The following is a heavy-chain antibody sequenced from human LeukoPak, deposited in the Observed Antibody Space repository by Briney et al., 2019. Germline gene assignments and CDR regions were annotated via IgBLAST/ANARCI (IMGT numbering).Heavy chain of an antibody. CDR1: GGSISSGDYY. J-gene: IGHJ5*02. V-gene: IGHV4-61*08. Sequence: PSETLSLTCTVSGGSISSGDYYWSWIRQPPGKGLEWIGYIYYSGSTNYNPSLKSRVTISVDTSKSQFSLKLSSVTAADTAVYYCARNGIVLVGVASNWFDPWGQGTLVTVSS. CDR3: ARNGIVLVGVASNWFDP. CDR2: IYYSGST. D-gene: IGHD3-3*01.